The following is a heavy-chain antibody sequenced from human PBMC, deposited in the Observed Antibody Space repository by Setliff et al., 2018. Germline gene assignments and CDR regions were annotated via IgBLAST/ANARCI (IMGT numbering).Heavy chain of an antibody. D-gene: IGHD7-27*01. CDR1: GYSFTRYW. Sequence: SLKISCKGSGYSFTRYWIGWVRQMPGKGLEWMGIIYPSDSDTRYSPSFQGQVTISADKSISTAYLQWSSLKASDTAMYYCARRQGANWGSDYYYGMDVWGQGTTVTVSS. V-gene: IGHV5-51*01. J-gene: IGHJ6*02. CDR2: IYPSDSDT. CDR3: ARRQGANWGSDYYYGMDV.